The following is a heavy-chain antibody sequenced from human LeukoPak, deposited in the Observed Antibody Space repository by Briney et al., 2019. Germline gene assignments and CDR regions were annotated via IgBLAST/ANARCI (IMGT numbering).Heavy chain of an antibody. Sequence: PGGSLRLSCAASGFTFSSYSMNWVRQAPGKGLEWVSYISSSSSTIYYADSVKGRFTISRDNAKNSLYLQMNSLRAEDTAVYYCASSSPFWSGYYGVDYWGQGTLVTVSS. J-gene: IGHJ4*02. CDR2: ISSSSSTI. CDR1: GFTFSSYS. CDR3: ASSSPFWSGYYGVDY. V-gene: IGHV3-48*04. D-gene: IGHD3-3*01.